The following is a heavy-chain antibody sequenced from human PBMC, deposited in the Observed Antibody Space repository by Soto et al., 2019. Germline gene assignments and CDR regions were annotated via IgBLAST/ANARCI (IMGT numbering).Heavy chain of an antibody. CDR3: ARDRKYDSSAPHY. D-gene: IGHD3-22*01. J-gene: IGHJ4*02. V-gene: IGHV3-11*06. Sequence: GWSLRLSCASSVFTFIDYYMSWIRQAPGKGLEWVSYISSSSSYTNYADSVKGRFTISRDNAKNSLYLQMNSLRAEDTAVYYCARDRKYDSSAPHYWGQGTLVTVSS. CDR1: VFTFIDYY. CDR2: ISSSSSYT.